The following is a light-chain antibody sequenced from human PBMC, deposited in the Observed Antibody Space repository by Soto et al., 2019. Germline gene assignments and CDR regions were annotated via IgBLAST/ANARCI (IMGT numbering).Light chain of an antibody. J-gene: IGKJ3*01. CDR1: QSVTTN. Sequence: EVVMTQSPATLSVSPGERATLSCRASQSVTTNFAWYQQKPGRAPRLLISDASTRATGIPARFGGSGSGTEFTLIISSLQSEDVAVYCCQQYNNWPPTFGPGTKVDIK. CDR3: QQYNNWPPT. V-gene: IGKV3-15*01. CDR2: DAS.